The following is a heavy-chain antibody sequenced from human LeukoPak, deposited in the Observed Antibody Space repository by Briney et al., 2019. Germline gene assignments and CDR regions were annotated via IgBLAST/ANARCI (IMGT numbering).Heavy chain of an antibody. CDR1: SGSMSSSNW. Sequence: PSETLSLTCAVSSGSMSSSNWWSWVRQPPGKGLGWIGEIYHSGSTNYNPSLKSRVTISVDKSKNQFSLKLSSVTAADTAVYYCARDRWSSVTTDAFDIWGQGTMLTVSS. CDR2: IYHSGST. J-gene: IGHJ3*02. D-gene: IGHD4-17*01. CDR3: ARDRWSSVTTDAFDI. V-gene: IGHV4-4*02.